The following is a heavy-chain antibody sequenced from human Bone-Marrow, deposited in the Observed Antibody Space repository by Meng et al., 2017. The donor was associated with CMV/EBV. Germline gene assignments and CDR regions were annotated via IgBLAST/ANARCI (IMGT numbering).Heavy chain of an antibody. CDR2: INPSGGST. CDR3: ATRGRDSNYVVGKAPNYYYYGMDV. D-gene: IGHD4-11*01. V-gene: IGHV1-46*03. Sequence: ASVKVSCKASGYTFTSYYMHWVRQAPGQGLEWMGIINPSGGSTSYAQKFQGRVTIITDESTSTAYMELSSLRSEDTAVYYCATRGRDSNYVVGKAPNYYYYGMDVWGQGTTVTFSS. J-gene: IGHJ6*02. CDR1: GYTFTSYY.